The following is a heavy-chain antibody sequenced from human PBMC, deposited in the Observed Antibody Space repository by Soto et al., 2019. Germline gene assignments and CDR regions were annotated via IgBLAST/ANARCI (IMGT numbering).Heavy chain of an antibody. V-gene: IGHV4-30-4*01. CDR3: ARAHYYDSSGYDDFDY. J-gene: IGHJ4*02. CDR2: IYYSGST. CDR1: GGSISSGDYY. Sequence: SETLSLTCTVSGGSISSGDYYWSWIRQPPGKGLEWIGYIYYSGSTYYNPSLKSRVTISVDTSKNQFSLKLSSVTAADTAVYYCARAHYYDSSGYDDFDYWGQGTLVTVSS. D-gene: IGHD3-22*01.